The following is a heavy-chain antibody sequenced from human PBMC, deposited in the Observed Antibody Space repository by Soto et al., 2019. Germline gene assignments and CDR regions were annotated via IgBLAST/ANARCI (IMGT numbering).Heavy chain of an antibody. CDR1: GGSISSSNW. Sequence: SETLSLTCAVSGGSISSSNWWSWVRQPPGKGLEWIGEIYHSGSTDYNPFLKSRVTISVDKSKNQFSLKLSSVTAADTAVYYCARLTELGYCSSTSCSNWFDPWGQGTLVTVSS. D-gene: IGHD2-2*01. CDR3: ARLTELGYCSSTSCSNWFDP. J-gene: IGHJ5*02. CDR2: IYHSGST. V-gene: IGHV4-4*02.